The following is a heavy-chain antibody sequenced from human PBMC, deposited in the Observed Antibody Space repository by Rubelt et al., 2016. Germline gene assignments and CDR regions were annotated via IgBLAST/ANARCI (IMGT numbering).Heavy chain of an antibody. V-gene: IGHV4-59*12. D-gene: IGHD5-12*01. CDR1: GGSISSYY. CDR2: IYYSGST. CDR3: ARGWWLRPPFDY. J-gene: IGHJ4*02. Sequence: QVQLQESGPGLVKPSETLSLTCTVSGGSISSYYWSWIRQPPGKGLEWIGYIYYSGSTNYNPSLKSRVTISVDTSKNQFSLKLSSVTAADTAVYYCARGWWLRPPFDYWGQGTLVTVSS.